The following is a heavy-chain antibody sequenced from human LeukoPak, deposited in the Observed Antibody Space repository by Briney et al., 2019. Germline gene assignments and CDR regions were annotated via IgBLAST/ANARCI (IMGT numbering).Heavy chain of an antibody. CDR1: GFTFSSYA. CDR3: ASTGYSSGWYGSYFDY. CDR2: ISGSGGST. Sequence: GGSLRLSCAASGFTFSSYAMSWVRQAPGKGLEWVSAISGSGGSTYYADSVKGRFTISRDNSKNTLYLQMNSLRAEDTAAYYCASTGYSSGWYGSYFDYWGQGTLVTVSS. J-gene: IGHJ4*02. V-gene: IGHV3-23*01. D-gene: IGHD6-19*01.